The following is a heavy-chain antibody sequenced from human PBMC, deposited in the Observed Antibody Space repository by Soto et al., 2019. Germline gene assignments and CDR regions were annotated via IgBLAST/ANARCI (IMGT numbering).Heavy chain of an antibody. J-gene: IGHJ6*02. V-gene: IGHV4-59*01. CDR2: IYYSGST. CDR1: GGSISSYY. Sequence: PSETLSLTCTVSGGSISSYYWSWIRQPPGKGLEWIGYIYYSGSTNYNPSLKSRVTMTTDTSTSTAHMELRSLRSDDTAVYYCAREGQAPYYYYGMDVWGQGTAVTVSS. CDR3: AREGQAPYYYYGMDV.